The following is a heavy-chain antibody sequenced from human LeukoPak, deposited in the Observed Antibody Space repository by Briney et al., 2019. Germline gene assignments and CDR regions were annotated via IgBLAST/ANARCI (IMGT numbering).Heavy chain of an antibody. V-gene: IGHV1-69*01. D-gene: IGHD5-12*01. CDR1: GGTFSSYA. CDR3: ARGAVGGYSGYDPDREGYYFDY. CDR2: IIPLFGTA. J-gene: IGHJ4*02. Sequence: SVKVSCKASGGTFSSYAISWVRQAPGQGLEWMGGIIPLFGTANYAQKFQGRVTITADESTSTAYMELSSLRSEDTAVYYCARGAVGGYSGYDPDREGYYFDYWGQGTLVTVSS.